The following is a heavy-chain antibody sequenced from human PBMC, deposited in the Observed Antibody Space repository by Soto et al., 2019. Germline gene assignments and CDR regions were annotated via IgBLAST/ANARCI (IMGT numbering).Heavy chain of an antibody. D-gene: IGHD6-19*01. CDR3: ARDKGGGVAGKEYYFDY. Sequence: QVQLQESGPGLVKPSGTLSLTCVVSSGSISSSNWWSWVRQPPGKGLEWIGEIYHSGSTNYNPSLKSRVTISVDKSKNRFSLKLSSVTAADTAVYYCARDKGGGVAGKEYYFDYWGQGTLVTVSS. V-gene: IGHV4-4*02. CDR1: SGSISSSNW. CDR2: IYHSGST. J-gene: IGHJ4*02.